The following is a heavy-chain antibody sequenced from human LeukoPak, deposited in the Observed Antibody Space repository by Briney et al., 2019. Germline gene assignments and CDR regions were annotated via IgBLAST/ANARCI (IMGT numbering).Heavy chain of an antibody. CDR2: INTDGSST. Sequence: GGSLRLSCAASGFTFSSYAMSWVRQAPGKGLVWVSRINTDGSSTSYADSVKGRFTISRDNAKNTLYLQMNSLRAEDTAVYYCARDHSPGYTPIFDIWGQGTMVTVSS. CDR3: ARDHSPGYTPIFDI. V-gene: IGHV3-74*01. CDR1: GFTFSSYA. J-gene: IGHJ3*02. D-gene: IGHD5-24*01.